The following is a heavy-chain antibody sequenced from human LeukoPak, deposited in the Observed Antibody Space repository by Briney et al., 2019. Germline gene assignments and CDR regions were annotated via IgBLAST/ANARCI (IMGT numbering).Heavy chain of an antibody. V-gene: IGHV3-7*03. CDR2: IKQDESEK. Sequence: GGSLRLSCAASGFTFSKAWMSWVRQAPGKGLEWVANIKQDESEKYYVDSVKGRFTISRDNAKNSLYLQMNSLRAEDTAVYYCGRGMDVWGQGTTVTVSS. CDR3: GRGMDV. CDR1: GFTFSKAW. J-gene: IGHJ6*02.